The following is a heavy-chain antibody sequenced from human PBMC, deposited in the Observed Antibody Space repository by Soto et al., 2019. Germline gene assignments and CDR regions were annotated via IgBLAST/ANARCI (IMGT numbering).Heavy chain of an antibody. CDR1: CGSISPFY. J-gene: IGHJ4*02. Sequence: PSETLSLTCTVSCGSISPFYWSWVRQPPGKGLEWIGYLYYSGNTNYNPSLKSRVTISVDASKNQVSLRLTSVTAADTAVYYCARVGGVAARTFDYWGQGTVVTVSS. V-gene: IGHV4-59*01. CDR3: ARVGGVAARTFDY. CDR2: LYYSGNT. D-gene: IGHD2-15*01.